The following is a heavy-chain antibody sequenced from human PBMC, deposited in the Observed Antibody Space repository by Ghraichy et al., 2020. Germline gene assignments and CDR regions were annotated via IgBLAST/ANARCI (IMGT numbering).Heavy chain of an antibody. V-gene: IGHV3-21*01. CDR1: GFTFSSYS. D-gene: IGHD3-10*01. CDR3: ARDSPMVRGVLDY. J-gene: IGHJ4*02. CDR2: ISSSSSYI. Sequence: GGSLRLSCAASGFTFSSYSMNWVRQAPGKGLEWVSSISSSSSYIYYADSVKGRFTISRDNAKNSLYLQMNSLRAEDTAVYYCARDSPMVRGVLDYWGQGTLVIVSS.